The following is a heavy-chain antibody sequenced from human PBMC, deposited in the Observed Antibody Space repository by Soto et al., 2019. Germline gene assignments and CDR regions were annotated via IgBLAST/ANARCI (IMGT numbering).Heavy chain of an antibody. J-gene: IGHJ6*02. D-gene: IGHD3-9*01. V-gene: IGHV1-69*13. CDR2: IIPIFGTA. CDR1: GGPFSRYA. Sequence: SVKGSWKASGGPFSRYAISWVRQAPGQGLEWMGGIIPIFGTANYAQKFQGRVTITADESTSTAYMELSSMRSEDPAVYYCASDILTGSDYYYGMDVWGQGTTVTSP. CDR3: ASDILTGSDYYYGMDV.